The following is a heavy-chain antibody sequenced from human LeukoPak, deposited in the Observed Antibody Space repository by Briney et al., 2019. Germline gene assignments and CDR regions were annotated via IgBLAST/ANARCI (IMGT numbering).Heavy chain of an antibody. Sequence: PSETLSPTCAVYGGSFSGYYWGWIRQPPGKGLEWIGEINHSGSTNYNPSLKSRVTISVDTSKNQFSLKLSSVTAADTAVYYCARGMGIAAAGGNFDYWGQGTLVTVSS. D-gene: IGHD6-13*01. CDR2: INHSGST. J-gene: IGHJ4*02. V-gene: IGHV4-34*01. CDR3: ARGMGIAAAGGNFDY. CDR1: GGSFSGYY.